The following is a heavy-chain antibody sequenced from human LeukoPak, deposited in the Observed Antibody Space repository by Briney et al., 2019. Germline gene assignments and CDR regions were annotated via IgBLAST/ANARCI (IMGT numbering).Heavy chain of an antibody. Sequence: SGGSLRLSCAASGFTLSSYAMSWVRQAPGKGLEWVSATSSSDAGTYYADSVKGRFTISRDNSKNTLYLQMNSLRAEDTAVYYCPRDRRDSSGWFGHYYYYMHVWGKGTTPTISS. CDR3: PRDRRDSSGWFGHYYYYMHV. J-gene: IGHJ6*03. V-gene: IGHV3-23*01. D-gene: IGHD6-19*01. CDR2: TSSSDAGT. CDR1: GFTLSSYA.